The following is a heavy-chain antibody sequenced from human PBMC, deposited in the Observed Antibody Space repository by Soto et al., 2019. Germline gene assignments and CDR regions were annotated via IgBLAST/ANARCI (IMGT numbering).Heavy chain of an antibody. J-gene: IGHJ6*02. CDR1: GFIFSSYW. D-gene: IGHD1-20*01. V-gene: IGHV3-7*01. CDR3: ARIRVNYYYGLDV. Sequence: HPGGSLRLSCAASGFIFSSYWMIWVRQAPGRGLEWVADIRQDGSEKYNVDSVKGRFTISRDNAKDLLYLQMNSVRAEDTAVYYCARIRVNYYYGLDVWGQGTTVTVSS. CDR2: IRQDGSEK.